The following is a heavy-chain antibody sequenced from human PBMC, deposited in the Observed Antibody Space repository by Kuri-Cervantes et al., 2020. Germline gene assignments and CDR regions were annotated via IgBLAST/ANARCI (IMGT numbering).Heavy chain of an antibody. Sequence: SETLSLTCAVSGFTISSGYYRGLIRQPPGKGLEWFGNVYHSGSTYYNPSLKSRVTISVDTSKNQFSLKLSSVTAADTAVYYCARRSKDTAMVTFDDYWGQGTLVTVSS. V-gene: IGHV4-38-2*01. CDR2: VYHSGST. D-gene: IGHD5-18*01. CDR3: ARRSKDTAMVTFDDY. J-gene: IGHJ4*02. CDR1: GFTISSGYY.